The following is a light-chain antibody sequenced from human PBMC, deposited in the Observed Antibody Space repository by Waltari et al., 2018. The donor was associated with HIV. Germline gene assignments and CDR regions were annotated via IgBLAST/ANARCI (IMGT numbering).Light chain of an antibody. CDR2: DAS. J-gene: IGKJ2*01. Sequence: EIGMTQSPATLSFSPGERVALSCRASQGLSTSLAWYQQKPGQAPRLLIYDASTRATDIPARFSGSVSGTEFTLTISSLQSEDFAIYYCQQYINWPPYTFGQGTKLGI. CDR1: QGLSTS. V-gene: IGKV3-15*01. CDR3: QQYINWPPYT.